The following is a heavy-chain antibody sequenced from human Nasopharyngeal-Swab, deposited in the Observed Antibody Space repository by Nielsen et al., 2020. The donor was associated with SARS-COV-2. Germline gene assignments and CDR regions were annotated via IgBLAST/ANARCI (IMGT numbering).Heavy chain of an antibody. Sequence: WIRQPQGKGLEWIGSIYYSGSTYYNPSLKSRVTISVDTSKNQFSLKVTSVAAADTAVYYCAGVARSSWYVLDNWFDPWGHGTLVTVSS. V-gene: IGHV4-39*01. CDR2: IYYSGST. D-gene: IGHD6-13*01. J-gene: IGHJ5*02. CDR3: AGVARSSWYVLDNWFDP.